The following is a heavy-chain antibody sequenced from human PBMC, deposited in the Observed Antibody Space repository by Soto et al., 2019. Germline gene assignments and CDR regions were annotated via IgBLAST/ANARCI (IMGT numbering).Heavy chain of an antibody. V-gene: IGHV3-23*01. J-gene: IGHJ5*02. D-gene: IGHD2-21*01. CDR1: GFTFSSHG. Sequence: EVQVLESGGGLIQPGGSLRLSCAASGFTFSSHGMSWVRQAPGKGLEWVSSVANGESPQYADAVKGRFTISRDESTSTLYLEMNSLRAEDPAKYYCARVATSIKRLTYWFDTWGQGTLVTVSS. CDR3: ARVATSIKRLTYWFDT. CDR2: SVANGESP.